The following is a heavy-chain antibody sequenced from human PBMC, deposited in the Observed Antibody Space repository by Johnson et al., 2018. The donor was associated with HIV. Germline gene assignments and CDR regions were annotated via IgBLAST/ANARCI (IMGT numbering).Heavy chain of an antibody. D-gene: IGHD3-22*01. CDR3: ERATYYYDTSGYLTRPRAFDV. CDR1: GFTFSNVW. J-gene: IGHJ3*01. Sequence: VQLVESGGGLVEPGGSLRLSCAASGFTFSNVWMHWVRQAPGKGLEWVSGINWNGGTPGSADSVKGRFTISRDNAKNSLYLQMNSLRVEDTALYYFERATYYYDTSGYLTRPRAFDVWGQGTMVTVSS. CDR2: INWNGGTP. V-gene: IGHV3-20*04.